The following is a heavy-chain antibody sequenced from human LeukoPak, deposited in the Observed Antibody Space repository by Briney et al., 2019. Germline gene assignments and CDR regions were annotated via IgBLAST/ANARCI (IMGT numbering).Heavy chain of an antibody. D-gene: IGHD3-22*01. V-gene: IGHV3-21*01. Sequence: PGESLRLSCAASGFTFSSYSMNWVRQAPGKGLEWVSSISSSSSYIYYADSVKGRFTISRDNAKNSLYLQMNSLRAEDTAVYYCARERYDSSGYYFDYWGQGTLVTVSS. J-gene: IGHJ4*02. CDR3: ARERYDSSGYYFDY. CDR1: GFTFSSYS. CDR2: ISSSSSYI.